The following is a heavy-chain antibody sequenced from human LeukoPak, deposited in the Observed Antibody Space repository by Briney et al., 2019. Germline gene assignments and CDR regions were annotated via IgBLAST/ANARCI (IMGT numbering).Heavy chain of an antibody. V-gene: IGHV4-4*07. Sequence: SETLSLTCTVSGGSISSYYWSWVRQPAGKGLEWIGRIYTSGSTNYNPSLKSRVTMSVDTSKNQFSLKLSSVTAADTAVYYCARGERGYSGYNWHYWGQGTLVTVSS. CDR1: GGSISSYY. CDR3: ARGERGYSGYNWHY. J-gene: IGHJ4*02. D-gene: IGHD5-12*01. CDR2: IYTSGST.